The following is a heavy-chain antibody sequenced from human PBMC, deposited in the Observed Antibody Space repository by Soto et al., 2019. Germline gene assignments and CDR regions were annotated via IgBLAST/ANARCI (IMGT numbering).Heavy chain of an antibody. CDR3: ARSVFP. V-gene: IGHV4-31*03. Sequence: QVQLQESGPGLVKPSQTLSLTCTVSGGSISTGGYYWNWIRQHPGKGLEWIGYFYYSGSTYYNPSLKSRGTISVNTSKNQFSLKLSSVTAAATAVYYCARSVFPWGQGTLVTVSS. CDR2: FYYSGST. J-gene: IGHJ5*02. CDR1: GGSISTGGYY.